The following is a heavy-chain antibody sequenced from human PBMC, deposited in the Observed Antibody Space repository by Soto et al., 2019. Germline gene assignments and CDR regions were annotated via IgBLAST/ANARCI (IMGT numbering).Heavy chain of an antibody. Sequence: QVQLMQSGAEVKKPGSSVKVSCKASGGTFSTSAISWVRQAPGEGLEWVGGIMPVFATPDYEQKFQGRVTISADESTPTAYLELTSLTTDDTAVYYCARDKDRQQLGGNYYYILDVWGQGTAITVSS. V-gene: IGHV1-69*12. CDR1: GGTFSTSA. J-gene: IGHJ6*02. CDR2: IMPVFATP. D-gene: IGHD3-3*02. CDR3: ARDKDRQQLGGNYYYILDV.